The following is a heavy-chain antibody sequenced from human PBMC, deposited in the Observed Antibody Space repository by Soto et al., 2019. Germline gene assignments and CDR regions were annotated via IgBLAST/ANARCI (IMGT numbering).Heavy chain of an antibody. CDR3: ARTDYYGSSGSFGY. J-gene: IGHJ4*02. D-gene: IGHD3-22*01. CDR2: IHDSGST. V-gene: IGHV4-59*01. Sequence: SETLSLTCTVSGGSISNYYWSWIRQPPGKGLEWIGYIHDSGSTNYNPSLKSRVTISVDTSKNHFSLKLSSVTAADTAMYFCARTDYYGSSGSFGYWGQGTLVTVSS. CDR1: GGSISNYY.